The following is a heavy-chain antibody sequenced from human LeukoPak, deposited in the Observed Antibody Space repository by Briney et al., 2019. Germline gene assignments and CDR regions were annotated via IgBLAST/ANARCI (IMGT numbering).Heavy chain of an antibody. CDR3: ARPRGNYYYYYMDV. Sequence: ASVKVSCKASGYIFTVNYIHWVRQAPGQGLEWMGWINPNSGGTNYAQKFQGRVTMTRDTSISTAYMELSRLRSDDTAVYYCARPRGNYYYYYMDVWGKGTTVTVSS. D-gene: IGHD3-10*01. CDR2: INPNSGGT. V-gene: IGHV1-2*02. CDR1: GYIFTVNY. J-gene: IGHJ6*03.